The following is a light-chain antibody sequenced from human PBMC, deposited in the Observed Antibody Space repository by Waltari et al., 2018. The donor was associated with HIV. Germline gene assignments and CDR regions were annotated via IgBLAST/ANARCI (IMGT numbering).Light chain of an antibody. CDR2: SNN. J-gene: IGLJ3*02. CDR1: RSNIGSND. Sequence: QSVLPQPPSASGTPGQRVTISCSGSRSNIGSNDVNWYQQVPGTAPKFLMYSNNKRPSGVPDRFSGSKSGTSASLAISGLQSDDEVDYYCAAWDESLNAWVFGGGTRLTVL. V-gene: IGLV1-44*01. CDR3: AAWDESLNAWV.